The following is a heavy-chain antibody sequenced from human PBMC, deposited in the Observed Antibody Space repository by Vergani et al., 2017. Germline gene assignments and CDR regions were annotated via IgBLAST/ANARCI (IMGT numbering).Heavy chain of an antibody. CDR3: AREPGIMVRGWFDP. J-gene: IGHJ5*02. D-gene: IGHD3-10*01. CDR1: GGTFSSYT. V-gene: IGHV1-69*08. CDR2: IIPILGIA. Sequence: QVQLVQSGAEVKKPGSSVKVSCKASGGTFSSYTISWVRQAPGQGLEWMGRIIPILGIANYAQKFQGRVTITADKSTSTAYMELSSLRSEDTAVYYCAREPGIMVRGWFDPWGQGTLVTVSS.